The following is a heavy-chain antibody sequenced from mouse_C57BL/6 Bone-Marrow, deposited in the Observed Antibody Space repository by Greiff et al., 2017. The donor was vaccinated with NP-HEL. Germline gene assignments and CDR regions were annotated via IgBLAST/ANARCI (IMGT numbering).Heavy chain of an antibody. J-gene: IGHJ4*01. CDR2: IYPGSGNT. CDR3: ARIPGYAMDY. Sequence: QVQLQQSGAELVRPGASVKLSCKASGYTFTDYYINWVKQRPGQGLEWIARIYPGSGNTYYNAKFKGKATLNAEKSSSTAYMQLSSLTSKDSAVYFCARIPGYAMDYWGQGTSVTVSS. CDR1: GYTFTDYY. V-gene: IGHV1-76*01.